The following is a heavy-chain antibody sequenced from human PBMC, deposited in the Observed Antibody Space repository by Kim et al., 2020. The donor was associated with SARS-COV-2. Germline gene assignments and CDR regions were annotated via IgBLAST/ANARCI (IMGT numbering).Heavy chain of an antibody. Sequence: SETLSLTCTVSGGSISSGSYYWSWIRQPAGKGLEWIGRIYTSGSTNYNPSLKSRVTISVDTSKNQFSLKLSSVTAADTAVYYCARAVRWFGENYGMDVWGQGTTVTVSS. D-gene: IGHD3-10*01. CDR2: IYTSGST. CDR1: GGSISSGSYY. CDR3: ARAVRWFGENYGMDV. V-gene: IGHV4-61*02. J-gene: IGHJ6*02.